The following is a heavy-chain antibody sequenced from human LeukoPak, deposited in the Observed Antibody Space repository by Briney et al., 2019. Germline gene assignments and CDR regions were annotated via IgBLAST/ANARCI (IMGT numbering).Heavy chain of an antibody. Sequence: SETLSLTCAVYGGSFSGYYWSWIRQPPGKGLEWIGYIYYGGSTNYNPSLKSRVTISVDTSKNQFSLKLSSVTAADTAVYYCARASYYYDSSGYYTYYFDYWGQGTLVTVSS. V-gene: IGHV4-59*01. D-gene: IGHD3-22*01. CDR2: IYYGGST. J-gene: IGHJ4*02. CDR3: ARASYYYDSSGYYTYYFDY. CDR1: GGSFSGYY.